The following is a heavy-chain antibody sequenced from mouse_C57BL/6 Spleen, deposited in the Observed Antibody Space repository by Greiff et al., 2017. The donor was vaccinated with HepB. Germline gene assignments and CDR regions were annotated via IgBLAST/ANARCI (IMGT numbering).Heavy chain of an antibody. Sequence: EVMLVESGEGLVKPGGSLKLSCAASGFTFSSYAMSWVRQTPEKRLEWVAYISSGGDYIYYADTVKGRFTISRDNARNPLYLQMSSLKSEDTAMYYCTRAPLPSEWYFDVWGTGTTVTVSS. J-gene: IGHJ1*03. D-gene: IGHD2-1*01. CDR2: ISSGGDYI. V-gene: IGHV5-9-1*02. CDR3: TRAPLPSEWYFDV. CDR1: GFTFSSYA.